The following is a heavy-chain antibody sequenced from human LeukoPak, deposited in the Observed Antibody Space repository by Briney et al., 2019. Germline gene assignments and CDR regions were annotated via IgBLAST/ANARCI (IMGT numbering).Heavy chain of an antibody. CDR2: INPNGAT. CDR3: ARVGYSCSRNDWSRPSLGAYPTKYYYYKDV. CDR1: GGSFSGYS. Sequence: SQTLSLTCAVSGGSFSGYSWSWIRQPPGKGLEWFGEINPNGATNNNPSLMRRCSRSIVTTKDQISLTVSPVTAADTAVYYCARVGYSCSRNDWSRPSLGAYPTKYYYYKDVWGKGTTVTVSS. J-gene: IGHJ6*03. D-gene: IGHD5-18*01. V-gene: IGHV4-34*04.